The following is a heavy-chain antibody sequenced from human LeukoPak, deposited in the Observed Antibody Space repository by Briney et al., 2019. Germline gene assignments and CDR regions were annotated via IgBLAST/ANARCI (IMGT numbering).Heavy chain of an antibody. J-gene: IGHJ1*01. Sequence: ASVKVSCKASGYTFTGYYLHWVRQAPGQGLEWMGWIRPNSGDTNYAQKFQGRVTVTRDTSISTAYMELSSLRSDDTAVYYCARLASVPGWGQGTLVTVSS. CDR3: ARLASVPG. V-gene: IGHV1-2*02. CDR1: GYTFTGYY. D-gene: IGHD6-19*01. CDR2: IRPNSGDT.